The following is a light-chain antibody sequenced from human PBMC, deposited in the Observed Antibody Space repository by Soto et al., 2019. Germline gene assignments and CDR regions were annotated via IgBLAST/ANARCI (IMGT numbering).Light chain of an antibody. CDR2: GAS. CDR3: QQYNNWPPLT. J-gene: IGKJ4*01. V-gene: IGKV3-15*01. Sequence: EIVMTQSPATLSVSPGERATLSCRASQSVSSNLAWYQQKPVQAPRLLIYGASTRATGIPARFSGSGSGTEFTLTICSLQSEDFAVYYCQQYNNWPPLTFGGGTKVEIK. CDR1: QSVSSN.